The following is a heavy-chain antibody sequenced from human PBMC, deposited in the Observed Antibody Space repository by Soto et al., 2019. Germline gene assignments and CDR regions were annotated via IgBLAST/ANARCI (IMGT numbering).Heavy chain of an antibody. Sequence: ASVKVSCKASGYTFTSYDINWVRQATGQGLEWMGWMNHNSGNTGYAQKFQGRVTMTRNTSISTAYMELSSLRSEDTAVYYCARGPPRRSSSWYDYWGQGTLVTVSS. CDR1: GYTFTSYD. J-gene: IGHJ4*02. CDR2: MNHNSGNT. V-gene: IGHV1-8*01. D-gene: IGHD6-13*01. CDR3: ARGPPRRSSSWYDY.